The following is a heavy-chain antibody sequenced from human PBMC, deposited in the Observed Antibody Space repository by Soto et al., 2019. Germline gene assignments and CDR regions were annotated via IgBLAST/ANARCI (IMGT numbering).Heavy chain of an antibody. CDR2: INAGNGNT. CDR1: GYTFTSYA. D-gene: IGHD3-10*01. Sequence: QVQLVQSGAEVKKPGASVKVSCKASGYTFTSYAMHWVRQAPGQRLEWMGWINAGNGNTKYSQKFQGRVTITSDTSASTAYTELSRLRSEDTSVDYCASDLYRLRGAARGPRDWYFDLWGRGTLVTGSS. J-gene: IGHJ2*01. CDR3: ASDLYRLRGAARGPRDWYFDL. V-gene: IGHV1-3*01.